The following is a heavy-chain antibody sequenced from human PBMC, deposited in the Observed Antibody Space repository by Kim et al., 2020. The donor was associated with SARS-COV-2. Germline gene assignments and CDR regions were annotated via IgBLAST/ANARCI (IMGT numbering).Heavy chain of an antibody. CDR2: ISSDGRYT. V-gene: IGHV3-74*01. CDR1: GFSVSNYW. Sequence: GGSLRLSCAASGFSVSNYWINWVRHAPGKGLVWVSLISSDGRYTHYADSVKGRFTLSRDNAENTLFLQMNSLRAEDTAVYYCARGMFSSGFDVWGQGTTVTVSS. CDR3: ARGMFSSGFDV. D-gene: IGHD3-10*02. J-gene: IGHJ6*02.